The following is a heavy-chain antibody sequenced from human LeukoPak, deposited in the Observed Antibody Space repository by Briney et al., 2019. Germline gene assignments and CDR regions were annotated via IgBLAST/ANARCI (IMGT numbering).Heavy chain of an antibody. CDR2: IYYSGST. D-gene: IGHD3-3*01. J-gene: IGHJ5*02. CDR3: ARDSYDFWSGPNWFDP. V-gene: IGHV4-59*01. CDR1: GGSFSSYY. Sequence: SETLSLTCAVYGGSFSSYYWSWIRQPPGKGLEWIGYIYYSGSTNYNPSLKSRVTISVDTSKNQFSLKLSSVTAADTAVYYCARDSYDFWSGPNWFDPWGQGTLVTVSS.